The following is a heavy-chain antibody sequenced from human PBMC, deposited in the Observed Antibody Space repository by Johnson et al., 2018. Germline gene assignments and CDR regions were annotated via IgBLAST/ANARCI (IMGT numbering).Heavy chain of an antibody. D-gene: IGHD4-17*01. V-gene: IGHV3-21*01. CDR3: ARSQSAYYGDYVGAEYFQH. Sequence: VQLVQSGGGLVKPGGSLRLSCAASGFTFSRYSMNWVRQAPGKGLEWVSSISSSSSYIYNADSMKGRFTISKDNAKNSLQLQMNSLRAEDTAVYYCARSQSAYYGDYVGAEYFQHWGQGTLVNVAS. J-gene: IGHJ1*01. CDR1: GFTFSRYS. CDR2: ISSSSSYI.